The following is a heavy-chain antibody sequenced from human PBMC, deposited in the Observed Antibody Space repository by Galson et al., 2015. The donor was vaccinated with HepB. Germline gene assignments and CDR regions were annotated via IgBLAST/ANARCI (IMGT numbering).Heavy chain of an antibody. CDR1: GGSISSSNW. J-gene: IGHJ6*03. D-gene: IGHD2-2*01. V-gene: IGHV4-4*02. Sequence: TLSLTCAVSGGSISSSNWWSWVRQPPGKGLEWIGEIYHSGSTNYNPSLKSRVTISVDKSKNQFSLKLSSVTAADTAVYYCARFRYCSSTSCYSYYYYYMDVWGKGTTVTVSS. CDR2: IYHSGST. CDR3: ARFRYCSSTSCYSYYYYYMDV.